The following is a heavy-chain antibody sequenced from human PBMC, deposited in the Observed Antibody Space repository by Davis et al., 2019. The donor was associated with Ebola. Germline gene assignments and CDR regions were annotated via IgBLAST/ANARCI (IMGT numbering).Heavy chain of an antibody. Sequence: SETLSLTCAVSGGSISSSNWWSWVRQPPGKGLEWIGEIYHSGSTTYNPSLKSRVTISVDTSKNQFSLKLSSVTAADTAVYYCARHQYCSGGSCYSGPYYYGMDVWGQGTTVTVSS. J-gene: IGHJ6*02. CDR1: GGSISSSNW. D-gene: IGHD2-15*01. V-gene: IGHV4-4*02. CDR2: IYHSGST. CDR3: ARHQYCSGGSCYSGPYYYGMDV.